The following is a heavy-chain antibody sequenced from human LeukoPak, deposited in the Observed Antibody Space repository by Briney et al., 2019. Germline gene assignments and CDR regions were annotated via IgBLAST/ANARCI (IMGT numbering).Heavy chain of an antibody. CDR1: GFTVSSNY. V-gene: IGHV3-53*01. CDR3: ARESIFRFGSRDAFDI. Sequence: PGGSLRLSCAASGFTVSSNYMSWVRQAPGKGLEWVSVIYSGGSTYYADSVKGRFTISRDNSKNTLYLQMNSLRAEDTAVYYCARESIFRFGSRDAFDIWGQGTMVTVSS. D-gene: IGHD3-10*01. J-gene: IGHJ3*02. CDR2: IYSGGST.